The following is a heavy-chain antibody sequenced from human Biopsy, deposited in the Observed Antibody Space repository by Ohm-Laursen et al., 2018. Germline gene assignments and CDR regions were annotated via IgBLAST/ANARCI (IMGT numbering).Heavy chain of an antibody. CDR2: ISPYNGDT. D-gene: IGHD3-3*01. CDR3: ARDRWPHVTLLGLVVFDF. CDR1: GYTFTNYG. Sequence: ASVKVSCKASGYTFTNYGISWVRQAPGQGLEWMGWISPYNGDTDYAQKLQGRVAMTTDTSTSTAYMDLRSLRSDDTAVYYCARDRWPHVTLLGLVVFDFWGQGTQVTVSS. V-gene: IGHV1-18*01. J-gene: IGHJ4*02.